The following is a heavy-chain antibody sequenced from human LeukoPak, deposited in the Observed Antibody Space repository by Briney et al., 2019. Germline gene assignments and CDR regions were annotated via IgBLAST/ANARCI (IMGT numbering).Heavy chain of an antibody. CDR1: GGSITGSSYY. V-gene: IGHV4-39*01. J-gene: IGHJ3*02. CDR3: ARPYSGSYGAFDI. D-gene: IGHD1-26*01. CDR2: MYYSGST. Sequence: SETLSLTCSVSGGSITGSSYYWGWIRQPPGKGLEWIGSMYYSGSTYYNPSLKSRVTISVDTSKNQFSLKLSSVTAADTAVYYCARPYSGSYGAFDIWGQGTMVTVSS.